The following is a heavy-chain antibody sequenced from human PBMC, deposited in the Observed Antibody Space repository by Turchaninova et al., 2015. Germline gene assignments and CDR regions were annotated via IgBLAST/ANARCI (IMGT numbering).Heavy chain of an antibody. D-gene: IGHD5-18*01. V-gene: IGHV1-2*02. CDR3: ARDGDSVMVEFDY. CDR1: GFTLTAYY. Sequence: QVQLVQSGAEVKTPGASVKVSCKASGFTLTAYYLYWVRQAPGQGLGLLGGIRPKTGDTSYAQKVQGRVTMTRDTSLSTIYMELSSLTSDDTAVYYCARDGDSVMVEFDYWGQGTLVTVSS. CDR2: IRPKTGDT. J-gene: IGHJ4*02.